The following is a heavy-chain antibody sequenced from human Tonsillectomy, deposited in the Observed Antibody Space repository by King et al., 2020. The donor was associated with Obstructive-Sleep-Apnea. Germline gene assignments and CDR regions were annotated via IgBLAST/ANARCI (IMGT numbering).Heavy chain of an antibody. CDR3: ARSKGPGAFDI. Sequence: VQLVESGAEVKKPGASVKVSCKASGYTFTGYDINWVRQATGRGLEWMAWMSPSSGSTAHAQKFQGRVTMTRSASNSTAYMDLSSLQSEDTAVYYCARSKGPGAFDIWGQGTMVIVSS. CDR1: GYTFTGYD. V-gene: IGHV1-8*01. CDR2: MSPSSGST. J-gene: IGHJ3*02.